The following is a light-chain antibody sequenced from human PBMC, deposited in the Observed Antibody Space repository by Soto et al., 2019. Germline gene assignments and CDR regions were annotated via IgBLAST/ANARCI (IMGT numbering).Light chain of an antibody. CDR1: QSVSSSY. CDR2: GAS. V-gene: IGKV3-20*01. J-gene: IGKJ1*01. CDR3: QQSYSTPTWT. Sequence: EIVLTQSPGTLSLSPGERATLSCRASQSVSSSYLAWYQQKPGQAPRLLIYGASSRATGIPDRFSGSGSGTDFTLTISRPEPEDFATYYCQQSYSTPTWTFGQGTKVDI.